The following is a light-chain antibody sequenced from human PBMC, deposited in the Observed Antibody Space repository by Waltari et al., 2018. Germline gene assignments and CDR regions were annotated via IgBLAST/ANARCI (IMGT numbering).Light chain of an antibody. V-gene: IGLV1-44*01. CDR2: SAK. J-gene: IGLJ2*01. Sequence: QSVVTQPPSASGNPGQWVTISCSGSSSNIGSNTVNWYQQLPGTAPQLLVYSAKKPPAGVPGRFSVSKSGTSASLAISGLQSEDEAGYYCAAWDDSLNAVVVGVGTKLTVL. CDR1: SSNIGSNT. CDR3: AAWDDSLNAVV.